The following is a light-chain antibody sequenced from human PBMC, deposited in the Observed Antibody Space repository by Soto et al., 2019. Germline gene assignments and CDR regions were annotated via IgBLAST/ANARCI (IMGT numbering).Light chain of an antibody. CDR3: PKYNSAPL. CDR1: QGISNY. Sequence: DIQMTQSPSSLSASVGDRVTITCRASQGISNYLAWYQQKPGKVPKLLIYAASTLQSGVPSRFSGSGSGTDFSLTISSLQTEDVATYYCPKYNSAPLFGPGTKVDIK. CDR2: AAS. V-gene: IGKV1-27*01. J-gene: IGKJ3*01.